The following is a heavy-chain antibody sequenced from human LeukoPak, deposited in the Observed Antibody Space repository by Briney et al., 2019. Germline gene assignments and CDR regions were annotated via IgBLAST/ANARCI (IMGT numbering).Heavy chain of an antibody. CDR3: AKAVYGDFQSTVDY. J-gene: IGHJ4*02. Sequence: GRSLRFSCAASGFSFEDYAMHWVRQPPGKGLEWVSGVSWNSGNVGYADSVKGRFTISRDNAKNFLYLQMSSLRAEDTALYYCAKAVYGDFQSTVDYWGRGTLVTVSS. CDR1: GFSFEDYA. D-gene: IGHD4-17*01. CDR2: VSWNSGNV. V-gene: IGHV3-9*01.